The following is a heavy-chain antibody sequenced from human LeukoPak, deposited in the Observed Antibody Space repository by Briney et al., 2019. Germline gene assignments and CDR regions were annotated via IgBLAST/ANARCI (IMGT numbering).Heavy chain of an antibody. D-gene: IGHD3-22*01. J-gene: IGHJ3*02. CDR1: GGTFSSHA. CDR3: ARPPSYYDSSGSDAFDI. V-gene: IGHV1-69*05. CDR2: IIPIFGTA. Sequence: GASAKVSCKASGGTFSSHAISWVRQAPGQGLEWMGRIIPIFGTANYAQKFQGRVTITTDESTSTAYMELSNLRSEDTAVYYCARPPSYYDSSGSDAFDIWGQGTMVTVSS.